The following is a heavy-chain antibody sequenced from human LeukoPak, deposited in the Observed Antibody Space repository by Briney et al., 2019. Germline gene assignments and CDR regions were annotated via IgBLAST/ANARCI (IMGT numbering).Heavy chain of an antibody. Sequence: GGSLRLSCAASGFSFSGYWMTWVRQAPGKGLEWVANINQDGSEKYYVDSVKGRFTISRDNAKNSLYLQMNSLTAEDTAVYYCARGCFGESTFDSWGQGTLVTVSS. J-gene: IGHJ4*02. CDR3: ARGCFGESTFDS. CDR1: GFSFSGYW. V-gene: IGHV3-7*04. CDR2: INQDGSEK. D-gene: IGHD3-10*01.